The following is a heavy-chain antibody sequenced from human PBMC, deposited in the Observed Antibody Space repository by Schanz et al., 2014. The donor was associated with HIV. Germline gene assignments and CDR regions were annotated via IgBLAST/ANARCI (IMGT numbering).Heavy chain of an antibody. D-gene: IGHD6-19*01. CDR1: GYTFTDYD. CDR2: MNTKSGNT. V-gene: IGHV1-8*01. CDR3: AGGKKWLALLFDF. Sequence: QVQLVQSGAEVKKPGASVKVSCKASGYTFTDYDISWVRQATGQGPEWMGWMNTKSGNTGYAQKFQGRVTMTRNTSISTAYMELRRLRSEDTAVYYCAGGKKWLALLFDFWGQGTLVTVSS. J-gene: IGHJ4*02.